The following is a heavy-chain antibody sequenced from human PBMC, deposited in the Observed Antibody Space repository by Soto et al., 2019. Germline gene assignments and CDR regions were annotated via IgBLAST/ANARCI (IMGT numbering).Heavy chain of an antibody. CDR3: ARGDYDILTGYYTHFDY. Sequence: PSETLSLTCTVSGGSISSGGYYWSWIRQHPGKGLEWIGYIYYSGSTYYNPSLKSRVTISVDTSKNQFSLKLSSVTAADTAVYYCARGDYDILTGYYTHFDYWGQGTLVTVSS. CDR1: GGSISSGGYY. J-gene: IGHJ4*02. V-gene: IGHV4-31*03. CDR2: IYYSGST. D-gene: IGHD3-9*01.